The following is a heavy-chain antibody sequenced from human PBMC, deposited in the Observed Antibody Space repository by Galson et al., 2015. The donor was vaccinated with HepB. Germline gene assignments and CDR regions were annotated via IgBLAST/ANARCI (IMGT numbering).Heavy chain of an antibody. Sequence: SVKVSCKASGYTFTGYHMHWVRQAPGQGLEWMGRINPNSGGTNYAQKFQGRVTMTRDTSISTAYMELSRLRSDDTAVYYCARKFWTGGSARNYYYYMDVWGKGTTVTVSS. CDR1: GYTFTGYH. J-gene: IGHJ6*03. CDR2: INPNSGGT. V-gene: IGHV1-2*06. CDR3: ARKFWTGGSARNYYYYMDV. D-gene: IGHD3/OR15-3a*01.